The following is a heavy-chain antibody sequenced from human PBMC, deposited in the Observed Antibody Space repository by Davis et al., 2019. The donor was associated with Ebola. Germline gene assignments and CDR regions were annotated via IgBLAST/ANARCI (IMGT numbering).Heavy chain of an antibody. D-gene: IGHD3-3*01. V-gene: IGHV1-46*01. CDR3: ARDLLRDWTDV. Sequence: ASVKVSCKASGYTFTSYYMHWVRQAPGQGLEWMGMINPSGGSTTYAQKFQGRVTMTRDTSTSTVYMELSSLRSEDTAVYYCARDLLRDWTDVWGLGTLVTVSS. CDR1: GYTFTSYY. CDR2: INPSGGST. J-gene: IGHJ5*02.